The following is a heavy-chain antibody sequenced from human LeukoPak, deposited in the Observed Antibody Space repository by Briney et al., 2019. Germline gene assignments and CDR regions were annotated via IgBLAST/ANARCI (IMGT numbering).Heavy chain of an antibody. CDR2: ISNSGST. CDR1: GGSISSHY. CDR3: GRDALVGYFSYYYMDV. V-gene: IGHV4-59*11. D-gene: IGHD2-15*01. Sequence: EPSETLSLTCTVSGGSISSHYWTWIRQSPVKGLEWIRDISNSGSTSYNPSLKSRVTISIDTSKNQFSLKLSSVTAADTAVYYCGRDALVGYFSYYYMDVWGKGTTVTVSS. J-gene: IGHJ6*03.